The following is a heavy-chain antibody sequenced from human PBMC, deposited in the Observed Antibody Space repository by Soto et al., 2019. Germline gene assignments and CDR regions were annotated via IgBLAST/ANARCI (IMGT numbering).Heavy chain of an antibody. J-gene: IGHJ4*02. CDR2: IYYSGST. CDR1: GGTVSSGGYY. V-gene: IGHV4-61*08. Sequence: SEPLSLTGNVSGGTVSSGGYYCSWNRQPPGKGLEWIGYIYYSGSTNYNPSLKSRVTISVENSKNQFSLRLTSVTAADSAMYFCAREPYLPKAPNEFWGQGNLVTGSA. D-gene: IGHD2-8*01. CDR3: AREPYLPKAPNEF.